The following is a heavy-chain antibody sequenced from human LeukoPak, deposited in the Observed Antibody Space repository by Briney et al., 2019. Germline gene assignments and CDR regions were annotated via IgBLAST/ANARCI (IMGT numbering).Heavy chain of an antibody. V-gene: IGHV4-61*02. J-gene: IGHJ4*02. Sequence: PSQTLSLTCTVSGASISICSFYWSWIRQPAGKGLEWIGRIYTSGSTDYSPSLKSRVTISVDTSKNQFSLKLSSVTAADTAVYYCAREGDSGYCSGGSCYGWRNLDYWGQGTLVTVSS. CDR2: IYTSGST. CDR3: AREGDSGYCSGGSCYGWRNLDY. CDR1: GASISICSFY. D-gene: IGHD2-15*01.